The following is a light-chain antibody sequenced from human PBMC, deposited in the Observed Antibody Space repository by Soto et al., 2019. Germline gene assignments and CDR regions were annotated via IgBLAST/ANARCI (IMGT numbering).Light chain of an antibody. Sequence: QSVLTQPRSVSGSPGQSVTISCTGTSSDVGGYNYVSWYQQHPGKAPKLMIYDVSKRPSGVPDRFSGSKSGNTASLTISGLQAEDEADYYCTSHAGTINFPYIFGTGTRVTV. CDR1: SSDVGGYNY. CDR2: DVS. J-gene: IGLJ1*01. CDR3: TSHAGTINFPYI. V-gene: IGLV2-11*01.